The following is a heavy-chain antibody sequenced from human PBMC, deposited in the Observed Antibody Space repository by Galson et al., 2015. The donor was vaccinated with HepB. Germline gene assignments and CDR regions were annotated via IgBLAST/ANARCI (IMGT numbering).Heavy chain of an antibody. CDR2: TYYRSKWYN. CDR1: GDSVSSNSAA. V-gene: IGHV6-1*01. D-gene: IGHD3-3*01. Sequence: CAISGDSVSSNSAAWNWIRQSPSRGLEWLGRTYYRSKWYNDYAVSVKSRITINPDTSKNQFSLQLNSVTPEDTAVYYCASGGRSQYYDFWSGYSGAFDIWGQGTMVTVSS. J-gene: IGHJ3*02. CDR3: ASGGRSQYYDFWSGYSGAFDI.